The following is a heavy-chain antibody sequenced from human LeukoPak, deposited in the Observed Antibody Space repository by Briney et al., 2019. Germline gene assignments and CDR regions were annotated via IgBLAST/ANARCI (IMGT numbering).Heavy chain of an antibody. CDR3: AKGVAARSGAFDI. V-gene: IGHV4-59*01. CDR1: GGSISSYY. Sequence: ASETLSLTCTVSGGSISSYYWSWIRQPPGKGLEWIWYIYYSGSTNYNPSLKSRVTISVDTSKNQFSLKLSSVTAADTAVYYCAKGVAARSGAFDIWGQGTMVTVSS. J-gene: IGHJ3*02. CDR2: IYYSGST. D-gene: IGHD6-6*01.